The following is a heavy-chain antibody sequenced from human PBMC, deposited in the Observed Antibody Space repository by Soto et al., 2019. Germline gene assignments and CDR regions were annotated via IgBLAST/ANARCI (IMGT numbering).Heavy chain of an antibody. CDR2: ISGSGGST. J-gene: IGHJ5*02. V-gene: IGHV3-23*01. CDR1: GFTFSSYA. CDR3: AKAGFGATIDDWWFDP. D-gene: IGHD5-12*01. Sequence: GGSLRLSCAASGFTFSSYAMSWVRQAPGKGLEWVSAISGSGGSTYYADSVKGRFTISRDNSKNTLYLQMNSLRAEDTAVYYCAKAGFGATIDDWWFDPWGQGTLVTVSS.